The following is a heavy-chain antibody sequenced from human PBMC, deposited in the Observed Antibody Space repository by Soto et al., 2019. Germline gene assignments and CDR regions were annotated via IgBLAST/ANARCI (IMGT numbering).Heavy chain of an antibody. J-gene: IGHJ4*02. V-gene: IGHV4-59*02. D-gene: IGHD1-26*01. Sequence: PSETLSLTCTVSGASVSSSYWTWIRQPPGKGLEWIAYIYDIGTTIYNPSLKSRVTISIDTSKNQFSLKLSSVTAADTALYYCARAEGWDLLTVGWDFWGQGTLVTVSS. CDR3: ARAEGWDLLTVGWDF. CDR1: GASVSSSY. CDR2: IYDIGTT.